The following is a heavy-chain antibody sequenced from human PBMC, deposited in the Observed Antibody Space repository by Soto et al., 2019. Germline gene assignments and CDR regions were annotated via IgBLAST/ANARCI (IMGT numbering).Heavy chain of an antibody. CDR1: GGSISSYY. V-gene: IGHV4-59*08. Sequence: PSETLSLTCTVSGGSISSYYWSWIRQPPGKGLEWIGYIYYSGSTNYNPSLKSRVTISVDTSKNQFSLKLSSVTAADTAVYYCARHDGRPYYFDYWGQGTLVTVSS. J-gene: IGHJ4*02. CDR3: ARHDGRPYYFDY. CDR2: IYYSGST. D-gene: IGHD1-26*01.